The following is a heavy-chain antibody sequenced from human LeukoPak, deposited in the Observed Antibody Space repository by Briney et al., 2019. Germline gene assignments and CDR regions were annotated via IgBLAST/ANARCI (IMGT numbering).Heavy chain of an antibody. CDR3: ARTYYYDSSGYYLFDY. CDR1: GYSFTSYW. D-gene: IGHD3-22*01. Sequence: GESLKISCKGSGYSFTSYWIGWVRQMPGKGLEWMRIIYPGDSDTRYSPSFQGQVTISADKSISTAYLQWSCLKASDTAMYYCARTYYYDSSGYYLFDYWGQGTLVTVSS. CDR2: IYPGDSDT. J-gene: IGHJ4*02. V-gene: IGHV5-51*01.